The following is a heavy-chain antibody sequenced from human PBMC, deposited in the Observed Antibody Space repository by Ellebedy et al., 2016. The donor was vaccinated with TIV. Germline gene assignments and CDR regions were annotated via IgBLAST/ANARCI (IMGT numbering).Heavy chain of an antibody. CDR1: GFTFSSYA. D-gene: IGHD6-19*01. CDR3: AKEQWLPGGWDY. J-gene: IGHJ4*02. Sequence: GESLKISXAASGFTFSSYAMSWVRQAPGKGLEWVSAISGSGGSTYYADSVKGRFTISRDNSKNTLYLQMNSLRAEDTAVYYCAKEQWLPGGWDYWGQGTLVTVSS. CDR2: ISGSGGST. V-gene: IGHV3-23*01.